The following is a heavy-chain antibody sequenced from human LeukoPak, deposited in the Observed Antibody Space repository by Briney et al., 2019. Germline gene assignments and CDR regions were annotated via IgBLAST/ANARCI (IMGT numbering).Heavy chain of an antibody. Sequence: PGGSLRLSCAASGFTFSNYSMNWVRQAPGKGLEWVSSISSSTSYIYYADSVKGRFTISRDDAKNSLYLQMNSLRDEDTAVYYCARGLITMIRGGDDYWGQGTLVTVSS. V-gene: IGHV3-21*01. J-gene: IGHJ4*02. CDR1: GFTFSNYS. CDR3: ARGLITMIRGGDDY. D-gene: IGHD3-10*01. CDR2: ISSSTSYI.